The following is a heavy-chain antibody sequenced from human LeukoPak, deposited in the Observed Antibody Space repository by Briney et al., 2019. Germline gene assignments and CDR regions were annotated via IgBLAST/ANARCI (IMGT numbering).Heavy chain of an antibody. J-gene: IGHJ4*02. V-gene: IGHV3-21*01. CDR3: ARAMTTVTAFDY. D-gene: IGHD4-17*01. CDR2: ISSSSSYI. Sequence: GGSLRLSCAASGFTFSSYCMNWVRQAPGKGLEWVSSISSSSSYIYYADSVKGRFTISRDNAKNSLYLQMNSLRAEDTAVYYCARAMTTVTAFDYWGQGTLVTVSS. CDR1: GFTFSSYC.